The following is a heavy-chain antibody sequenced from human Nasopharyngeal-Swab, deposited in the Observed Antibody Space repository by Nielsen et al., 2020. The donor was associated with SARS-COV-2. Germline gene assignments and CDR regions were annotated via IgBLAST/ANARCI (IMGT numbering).Heavy chain of an antibody. D-gene: IGHD3-10*01. V-gene: IGHV1-8*01. J-gene: IGHJ4*02. Sequence: ASVKVSCKASGYTFTSYDIHWVRPATGQGLEWMGWMNPNSGNTGYAQKFQDRVTMTRNTSISTAYMELSSLRSEGTAVYYCAGGGGEWFGELFDYWGQGTLVTVSS. CDR3: AGGGGEWFGELFDY. CDR2: MNPNSGNT. CDR1: GYTFTSYD.